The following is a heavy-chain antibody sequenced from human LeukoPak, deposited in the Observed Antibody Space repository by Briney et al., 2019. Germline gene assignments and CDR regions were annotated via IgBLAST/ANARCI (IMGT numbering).Heavy chain of an antibody. D-gene: IGHD2-15*01. Sequence: HAGGSLRLSCAASGFTFDDYAIHWVRQAPGKGLEWVSLISGDGGNTYYADSVKGRFTLSRDNSKNSLYLQMNSLRSEDTAFYYCAKDKALGYCSAGSCLYLDYWGQGTLVTVSS. CDR2: ISGDGGNT. CDR3: AKDKALGYCSAGSCLYLDY. V-gene: IGHV3-43*02. J-gene: IGHJ4*02. CDR1: GFTFDDYA.